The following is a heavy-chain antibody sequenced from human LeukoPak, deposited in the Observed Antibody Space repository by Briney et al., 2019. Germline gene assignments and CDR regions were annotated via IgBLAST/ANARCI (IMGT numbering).Heavy chain of an antibody. CDR2: INPSGGST. CDR1: GYTFTSYY. J-gene: IGHJ4*02. V-gene: IGHV1-46*01. Sequence: GASVKVSCKASGYTFTSYYMHWVRQAPGQGLEWMGIINPSGGSTSYAQKFQGRVTMTRDMSTSTVYMELSSLRSEDTAVYYCARDHLYYYDSSGLDYWGQGTLVTVSS. D-gene: IGHD3-22*01. CDR3: ARDHLYYYDSSGLDY.